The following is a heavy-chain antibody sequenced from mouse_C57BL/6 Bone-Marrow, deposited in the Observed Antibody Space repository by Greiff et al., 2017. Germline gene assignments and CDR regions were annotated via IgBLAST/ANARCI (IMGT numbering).Heavy chain of an antibody. CDR1: GFTFSDYY. V-gene: IGHV5-16*01. J-gene: IGHJ2*01. D-gene: IGHD2-1*01. Sequence: EVKLVESEGGLVQPGSSMKLSCTASGFTFSDYYMAWVRQVPEKGLEWVANINYDGSSTYYLDSLKSRFIISRDNAKNLLYLQMSSLKSEDTATYYCARGLLPYFDYWGQGTTLTVSS. CDR3: ARGLLPYFDY. CDR2: INYDGSST.